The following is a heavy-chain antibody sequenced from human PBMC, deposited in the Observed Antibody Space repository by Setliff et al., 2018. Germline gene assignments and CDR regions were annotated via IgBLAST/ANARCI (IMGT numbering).Heavy chain of an antibody. CDR2: IWHDGGNK. Sequence: GGSLRLSCAASGFTFSNYRMHWVRQAPGKGLEWVAVIWHDGGNKYHADSVKGRFTISRDNAKTSLYLQMDSLRAEDTAVYFCARSPGWIPWFDSWGQGTLVTVSS. J-gene: IGHJ5*01. CDR3: ARSPGWIPWFDS. CDR1: GFTFSNYR. V-gene: IGHV3-33*08. D-gene: IGHD5-18*01.